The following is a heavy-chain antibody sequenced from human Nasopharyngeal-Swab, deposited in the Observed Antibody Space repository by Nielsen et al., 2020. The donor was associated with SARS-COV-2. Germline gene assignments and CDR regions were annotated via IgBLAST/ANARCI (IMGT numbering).Heavy chain of an antibody. CDR2: IYYSGST. V-gene: IGHV4-39*01. D-gene: IGHD3-3*01. CDR3: ARRDYDFWSGFNGYYYGMDV. Sequence: SETLSLTCTVSGGSISSSYYWGWIRQPPGTGLEWIGSIYYSGSTYYNPSLKSRVTISVDTSKNQFSLKLSSVTAADTAVYYCARRDYDFWSGFNGYYYGMDVWGQGTTVTVSS. J-gene: IGHJ6*02. CDR1: GGSISSSYY.